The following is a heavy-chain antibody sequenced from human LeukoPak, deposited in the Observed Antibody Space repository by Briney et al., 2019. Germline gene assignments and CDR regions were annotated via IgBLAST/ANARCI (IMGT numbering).Heavy chain of an antibody. V-gene: IGHV4-31*03. CDR2: IYYSGST. J-gene: IGHJ4*02. Sequence: SETLSLTCTVSGGSISSGGYYWSWIRQHPGKGLEWIGYIYYSGSTYYNPSLKSRVTISVDTSKNQFSLKLSSVTAADTAVYCCASVSNHYDFWSGYYTIFDYWGQGTLVTVSS. CDR1: GGSISSGGYY. CDR3: ASVSNHYDFWSGYYTIFDY. D-gene: IGHD3-3*01.